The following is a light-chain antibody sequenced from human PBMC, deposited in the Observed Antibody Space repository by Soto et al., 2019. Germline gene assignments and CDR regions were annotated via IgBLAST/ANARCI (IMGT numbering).Light chain of an antibody. V-gene: IGLV2-8*01. CDR1: SRVVGGSNY. Sequence: QSVPTQPPPASRSPGQSVTITRTGTSRVVGGSNYASWYQQPPGKAPKLMIYEVSKRPSGVPDRFSGSKSGHTASLTVSGLQAEEEADYYCRSYAGSNNYVFGSGSKVTVL. CDR3: RSYAGSNNYV. CDR2: EVS. J-gene: IGLJ1*01.